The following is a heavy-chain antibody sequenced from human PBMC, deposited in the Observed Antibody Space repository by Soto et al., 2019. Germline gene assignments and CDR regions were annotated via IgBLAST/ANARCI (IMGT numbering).Heavy chain of an antibody. CDR3: ATGSVSTSGYYYDFYY. D-gene: IGHD3-22*01. J-gene: IGHJ4*02. V-gene: IGHV4-31*03. Sequence: SETLSLTCTVSGGSISSGGYYWTWIRQHPGKGLEWIGYIYDSRTTYYNPALKSRVTISVDTSKNQFSLKLSSVTAADPAVYYCATGSVSTSGYYYDFYYWGQGTLVTVSS. CDR2: IYDSRTT. CDR1: GGSISSGGYY.